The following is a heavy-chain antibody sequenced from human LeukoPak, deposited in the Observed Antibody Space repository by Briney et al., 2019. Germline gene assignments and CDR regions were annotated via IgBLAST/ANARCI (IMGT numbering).Heavy chain of an antibody. J-gene: IGHJ4*02. V-gene: IGHV5-51*01. CDR2: IYPGDSDT. D-gene: IGHD1-26*01. Sequence: GEPLKISCKGSGYSFTNYWIGWVRQMPGKGLEWMGIIYPGDSDTRYSPSFQGQVTISADKSISTAYLQWSSLKASDTAMYYCARPFGEAVGATLGGVDYWGQGTLVTVSS. CDR1: GYSFTNYW. CDR3: ARPFGEAVGATLGGVDY.